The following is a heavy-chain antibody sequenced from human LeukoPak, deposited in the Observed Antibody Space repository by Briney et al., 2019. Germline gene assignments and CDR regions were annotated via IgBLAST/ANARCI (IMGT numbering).Heavy chain of an antibody. Sequence: SETLSLTCAVYGGSFSSYYWSWIRQPPGKGLEWIGEINHSGSTNYNPSLKSRVTISVDTSKNQFSLKLSSVTAADTAVYYCARGDDYVWGSYRYPPLPTKTSAHFDYWGQGTLVTVSS. CDR1: GGSFSSYY. V-gene: IGHV4-34*01. D-gene: IGHD3-16*02. J-gene: IGHJ4*02. CDR2: INHSGST. CDR3: ARGDDYVWGSYRYPPLPTKTSAHFDY.